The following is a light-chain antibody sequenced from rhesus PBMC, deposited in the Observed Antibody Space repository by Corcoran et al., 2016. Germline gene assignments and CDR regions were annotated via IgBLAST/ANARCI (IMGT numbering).Light chain of an antibody. CDR1: QGINHY. V-gene: IGKV1-66*01. Sequence: DIQMTQSPSSLSASVGDRVTITCRASQGINHYLSWYQQKPGKAPQPLIYYASSLETGVPSRLSGRGSGTDYTLTISSLQPEDIATYYCQQYNNSPFTFGPGTKLDIK. CDR2: YAS. J-gene: IGKJ3*01. CDR3: QQYNNSPFT.